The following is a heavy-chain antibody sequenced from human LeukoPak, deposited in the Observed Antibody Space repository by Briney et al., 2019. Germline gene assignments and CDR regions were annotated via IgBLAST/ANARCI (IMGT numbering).Heavy chain of an antibody. V-gene: IGHV3-7*01. CDR2: IKQDGSEK. CDR1: GFTFSMYW. CDR3: ARDTPLREVEPADSGNYHSYYGMDV. Sequence: GGSLRLSCAASGFTFSMYWMNWVRQSPGKGLEWVADIKQDGSEKYYVDSVKGRFTISRDNAKNSLYLQMDSLRGEDTAVYYCARDTPLREVEPADSGNYHSYYGMDVWGQGTTVTVSS. D-gene: IGHD2-2*01. J-gene: IGHJ6*02.